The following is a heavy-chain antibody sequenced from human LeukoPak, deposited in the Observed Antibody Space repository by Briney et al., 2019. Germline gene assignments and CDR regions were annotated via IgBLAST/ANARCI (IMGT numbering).Heavy chain of an antibody. Sequence: SETLSLTCTVSGGSISSYYWTWIRQPAGKGLEWIGRVYTSGSTHYNPSLKTRLTMSVDTSKNQFSLKLSSVTAADTAVYYCARFITGTTTAFDIWGQGTMVTVSS. CDR1: GGSISSYY. V-gene: IGHV4-4*07. J-gene: IGHJ3*02. CDR3: ARFITGTTTAFDI. CDR2: VYTSGST. D-gene: IGHD1-7*01.